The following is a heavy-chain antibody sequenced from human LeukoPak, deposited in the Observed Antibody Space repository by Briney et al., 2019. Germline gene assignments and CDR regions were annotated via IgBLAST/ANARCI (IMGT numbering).Heavy chain of an antibody. D-gene: IGHD3-22*01. CDR1: GFTFSSYA. J-gene: IGHJ4*02. Sequence: GGSLRLSCAASGFTFSSYAMSWVRQAPGKGLEWVAVISHDGSNKYYADSVKGRFTISRDNSKNTLYLQMNSLRAEDTAVYYCARDLTYYDSSNPDYWGQGTLVTVSS. CDR3: ARDLTYYDSSNPDY. CDR2: ISHDGSNK. V-gene: IGHV3-30-3*01.